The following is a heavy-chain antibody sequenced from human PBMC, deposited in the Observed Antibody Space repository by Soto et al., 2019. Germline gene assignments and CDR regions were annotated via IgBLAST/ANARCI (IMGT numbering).Heavy chain of an antibody. CDR3: ARDTGYSSGQVPESFDI. V-gene: IGHV3-21*01. D-gene: IGHD6-19*01. CDR2: ISTSSNYI. J-gene: IGHJ3*02. CDR1: GFTFSSYS. Sequence: EVQLVESGGGLVKPGGSLRLSCAASGFTFSSYSMVWVRQAPGKGVEWVSCISTSSNYIFYGDSVKGRFTISRDNAKKSLYLQMNSLRADDTAVYYCARDTGYSSGQVPESFDIWGQGTMVAVSS.